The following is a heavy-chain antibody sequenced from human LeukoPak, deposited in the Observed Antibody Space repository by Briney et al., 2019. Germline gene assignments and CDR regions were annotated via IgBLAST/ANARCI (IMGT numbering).Heavy chain of an antibody. CDR3: ARGGSSWPIPPHWFDY. Sequence: SETLSLTCTVSGYSISNGYYWSWVRQPAGKGLEWIGRVYTSGATNSNPSLKNRVSISIDPSKNQFSLDLDSVTAADTAVYYCARGGSSWPIPPHWFDYWGPGVLVTVSS. D-gene: IGHD6-13*01. J-gene: IGHJ4*02. V-gene: IGHV4-61*02. CDR1: GYSISNGYY. CDR2: VYTSGAT.